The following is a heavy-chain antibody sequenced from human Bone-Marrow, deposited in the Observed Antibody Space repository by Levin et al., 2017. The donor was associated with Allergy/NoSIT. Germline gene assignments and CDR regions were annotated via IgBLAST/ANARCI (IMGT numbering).Heavy chain of an antibody. D-gene: IGHD1-1*01. CDR3: AKDGGNVLRSFDTFFDY. CDR1: GFTFRDSN. Sequence: QSGGSLRLSCAASGFTFRDSNMHWVRLPPGKGLEWVSLITWDGLNTYYADSVEGRFTVSRDNSRNSLFLQMNSLTTEDTALYYCAKDGGNVLRSFDTFFDYWGQGTLVTVSS. CDR2: ITWDGLNT. V-gene: IGHV3-43*01. J-gene: IGHJ4*02.